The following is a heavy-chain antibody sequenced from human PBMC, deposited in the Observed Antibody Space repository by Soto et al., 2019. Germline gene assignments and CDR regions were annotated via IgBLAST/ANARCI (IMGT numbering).Heavy chain of an antibody. D-gene: IGHD3-10*01. J-gene: IGHJ5*02. CDR2: ISGNGSYT. CDR3: ARGEAIGDDP. CDR1: GFTVGDHY. Sequence: GGSLRLSCAVSGFTVGDHYMTWIRRAPGKGLEWVANISGNGSYTNYADSVKGRFTISRDNAKNSLCLQINNLRVEDTAVYYCARGEAIGDDPWGHGTLVTVSS. V-gene: IGHV3-11*06.